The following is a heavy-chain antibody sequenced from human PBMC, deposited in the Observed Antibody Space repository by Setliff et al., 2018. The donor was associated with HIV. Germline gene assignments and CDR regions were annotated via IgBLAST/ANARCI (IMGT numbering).Heavy chain of an antibody. CDR3: ARDPHYFDRSGYYSYFYFDY. J-gene: IGHJ4*02. CDR1: GYSISSGYY. CDR2: FYHSGST. V-gene: IGHV4-38-2*02. D-gene: IGHD3-22*01. Sequence: PSETLSLTCAVSGYSISSGYYWGWIRQPPGKGLEWIGSFYHSGSTYYNPSLRSRVTISLDMSKNQFSLKVKSVTAADTAVYYCARDPHYFDRSGYYSYFYFDYWGQGMLVTVSS.